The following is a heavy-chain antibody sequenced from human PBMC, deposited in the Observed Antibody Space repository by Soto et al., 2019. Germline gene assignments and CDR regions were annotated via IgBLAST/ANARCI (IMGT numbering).Heavy chain of an antibody. V-gene: IGHV3-23*01. J-gene: IGHJ4*02. CDR1: GFTFSSYV. CDR3: AKGSSGWYERFDY. CDR2: ISGSGGST. D-gene: IGHD6-19*01. Sequence: EVQLLESGGGLVQPGGSLRLSCAASGFTFSSYVMSWVRQAPGKGLEWVSAISGSGGSTYYADSVKGRFTISRDNSKNTLYLQMNSLRAEDTAVYYCAKGSSGWYERFDYRGQGTLVTVSS.